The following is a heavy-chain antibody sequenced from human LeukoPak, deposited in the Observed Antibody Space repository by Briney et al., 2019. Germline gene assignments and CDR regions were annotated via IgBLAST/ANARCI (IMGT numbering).Heavy chain of an antibody. J-gene: IGHJ6*02. CDR2: MNPNSGNT. D-gene: IGHD6-13*01. CDR3: ARHDCSSWHYYYYGMDV. CDR1: GYTFTSYD. Sequence: GASVKVFCKASGYTFTSYDINWVRQATGQGLEWMGWMNPNSGNTGYAQKFQGRVTKTRNTSISTAYMELSSLRSEDTAVYYCARHDCSSWHYYYYGMDVWGQGTTVTVSS. V-gene: IGHV1-8*01.